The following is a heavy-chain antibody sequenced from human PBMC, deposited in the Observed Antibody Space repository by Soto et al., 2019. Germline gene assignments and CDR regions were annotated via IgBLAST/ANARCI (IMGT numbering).Heavy chain of an antibody. CDR1: GFTFSSYA. D-gene: IGHD6-13*01. J-gene: IGHJ4*02. CDR3: AREPIAAAAPYYFDY. Sequence: QVQLVESGGGVVQPGRSLRLSCAASGFTFSSYAMHWVRQAPGKGLEWVAVISYDGSNKYYADSVKGRFTISRDNSKNTLYLQMNRLRAEDTAVYYCAREPIAAAAPYYFDYWGQGTLVTVSS. CDR2: ISYDGSNK. V-gene: IGHV3-30-3*01.